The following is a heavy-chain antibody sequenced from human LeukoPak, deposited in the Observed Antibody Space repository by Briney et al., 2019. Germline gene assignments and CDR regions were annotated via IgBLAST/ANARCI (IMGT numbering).Heavy chain of an antibody. CDR1: GGSISSSSYY. CDR2: IYYSGST. CDR3: AREDIVLMVYASAFDI. J-gene: IGHJ3*02. V-gene: IGHV4-39*07. D-gene: IGHD2-8*01. Sequence: KPSETLSLTCTVSGGSISSSSYYWGWIRQPPGKGLEWIGSIYYSGSTYYNPSLKSRVTISIDTSRNQFSLKLSSVTAADTAVYYCAREDIVLMVYASAFDIWGQGTMVTVSS.